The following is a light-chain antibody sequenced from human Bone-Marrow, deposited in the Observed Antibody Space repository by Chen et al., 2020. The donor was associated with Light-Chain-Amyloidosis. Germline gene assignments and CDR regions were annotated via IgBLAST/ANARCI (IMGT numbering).Light chain of an antibody. J-gene: IGLJ3*02. V-gene: IGLV3-21*03. CDR3: QVWDRSSDRPV. CDR2: DDS. Sequence: SDVPTLPSSVSVAPGKTATIACGGNNIGSTSVHWYQQTPGQAPLLVVYDDSDRPSGIPERLSGSNSGNTATLTISRVEAGDEADYYCQVWDRSSDRPVFGGGTKLTVL. CDR1: NIGSTS.